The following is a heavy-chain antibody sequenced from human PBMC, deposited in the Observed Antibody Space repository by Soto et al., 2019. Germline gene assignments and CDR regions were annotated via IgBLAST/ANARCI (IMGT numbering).Heavy chain of an antibody. Sequence: QAGGSLRLSCAVSGFTFSDHYMDWVRQAPGKGLEWVGRTRNKANSYTTEYAASVKGRFTISRDDLQNSLYLQMNSLKTEDSAVYYCTRFSYSSGWYLDYWGQGTLVTVSS. D-gene: IGHD6-19*01. CDR3: TRFSYSSGWYLDY. J-gene: IGHJ4*02. CDR1: GFTFSDHY. CDR2: TRNKANSYTT. V-gene: IGHV3-72*01.